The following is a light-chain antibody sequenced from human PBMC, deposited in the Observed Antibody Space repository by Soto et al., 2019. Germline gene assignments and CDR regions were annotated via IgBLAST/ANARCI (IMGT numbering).Light chain of an antibody. CDR1: QSISSW. J-gene: IGKJ1*01. CDR2: DAS. CDR3: HQYSSSSEWT. V-gene: IGKV1-5*01. Sequence: EIQMTQSPSTLSASVGDRVSITCRASQSISSWLAWYQQKPGKAPKLLIYDASSLESGVPSRFSGSGSGTEFTLTISSLQPDDFATYYCHQYSSSSEWTFGQRTKVDIK.